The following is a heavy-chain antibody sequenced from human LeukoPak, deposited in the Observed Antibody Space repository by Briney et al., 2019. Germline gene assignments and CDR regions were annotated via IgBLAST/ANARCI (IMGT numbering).Heavy chain of an antibody. CDR1: GFTFRSYW. D-gene: IGHD6-13*01. CDR2: IKQDGNDD. CDR3: AKDVDSSKNWFDP. J-gene: IGHJ5*02. V-gene: IGHV3-7*01. Sequence: GGSLRLSCAASGFTFRSYWMSWVRQAPGKGLEWVANIKQDGNDDYYVDSVKGRFTISRDNAKNSLYLQMNSLRAEDTAVYYCAKDVDSSKNWFDPWGQGTLVTVSS.